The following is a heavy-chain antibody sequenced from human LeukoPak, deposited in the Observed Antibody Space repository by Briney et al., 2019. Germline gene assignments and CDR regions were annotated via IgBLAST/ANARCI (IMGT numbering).Heavy chain of an antibody. Sequence: ASVKVSCKASGYTFTSYDINWVRQATGQGLEWMGWMNPNSGNTGYAQKFQGRVTMTRDTSISTAYMELSRLRSDDTAVYYCARVGFYSSSVLDYWGQGTLVTVSS. V-gene: IGHV1-8*01. D-gene: IGHD6-13*01. CDR3: ARVGFYSSSVLDY. J-gene: IGHJ4*02. CDR2: MNPNSGNT. CDR1: GYTFTSYD.